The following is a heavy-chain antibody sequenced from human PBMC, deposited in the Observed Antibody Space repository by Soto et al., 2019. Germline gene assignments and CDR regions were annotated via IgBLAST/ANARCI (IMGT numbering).Heavy chain of an antibody. J-gene: IGHJ4*02. CDR2: INPNSGGT. V-gene: IGHV1-2*02. D-gene: IGHD3-9*01. Sequence: ASVKVSCKASGYIFTDYYIHWVRQAPGQGLTWMGWINPNSGGTAYAQKFQDRVTMTRDTSISTAYMELTRVRADDTAVYYCARALYDVLTGFHHWGQGTLVTVSS. CDR3: ARALYDVLTGFHH. CDR1: GYIFTDYY.